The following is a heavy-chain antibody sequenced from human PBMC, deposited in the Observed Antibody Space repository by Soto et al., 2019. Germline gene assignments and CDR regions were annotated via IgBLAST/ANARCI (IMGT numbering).Heavy chain of an antibody. D-gene: IGHD5-12*01. CDR3: ARVQSGYSGYETANWFDP. CDR2: IYYSGST. Sequence: QVQLQESGPGLVKPSQTLSLTCTVSGGSISSGGYYWSWIRQHPGKGLEWIGYIYYSGSTYYNPSLKSRVTISVDTSKNQFSLKLISVTAADTAVYYCARVQSGYSGYETANWFDPWGQGTLVTVSS. J-gene: IGHJ5*02. CDR1: GGSISSGGYY. V-gene: IGHV4-31*03.